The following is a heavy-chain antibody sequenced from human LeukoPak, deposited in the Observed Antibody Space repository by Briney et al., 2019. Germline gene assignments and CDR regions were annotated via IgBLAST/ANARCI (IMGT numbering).Heavy chain of an antibody. CDR2: IYYSGST. Sequence: SETLSLTCTVSGGSISSSNYYWGWIRQPPGKGLEWIGSIYYSGSTYYNPSLKSRVIVSLDTSKNQFSLKLTSVTAADTAVYFCAKGDKMLTWRRTYNRFDPWGQGTLVTVSS. V-gene: IGHV4-39*07. CDR3: AKGDKMLTWRRTYNRFDP. D-gene: IGHD3-16*01. CDR1: GGSISSSNYY. J-gene: IGHJ5*01.